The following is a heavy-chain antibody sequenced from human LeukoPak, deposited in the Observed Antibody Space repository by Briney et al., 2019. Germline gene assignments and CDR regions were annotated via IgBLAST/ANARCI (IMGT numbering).Heavy chain of an antibody. CDR2: ISSSSSYI. CDR1: GFTFSSYS. Sequence: GGSLRLSCAASGFTFSSYSMNWVRQAPGKGLEWVSSISSSSSYIYYADSVKGRFTISRDNAKNSLYLQMNSLRVEDTAVYYCARTYDYGVGPPGDAFDNWGQGTLVTVPS. CDR3: ARTYDYGVGPPGDAFDN. J-gene: IGHJ3*02. V-gene: IGHV3-21*01. D-gene: IGHD3-3*01.